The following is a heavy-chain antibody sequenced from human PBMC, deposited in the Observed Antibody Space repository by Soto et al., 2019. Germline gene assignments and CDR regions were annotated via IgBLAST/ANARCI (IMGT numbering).Heavy chain of an antibody. CDR2: IYPGDSDT. CDR1: GYRFSSYW. D-gene: IGHD6-19*01. V-gene: IGHV5-51*01. Sequence: GESLKISCKGSGYRFSSYWIAWVRQMPGKGLEWMGIIYPGDSDTRYSPSFRGHVTISADKSISTAYLQWSSLKASDTAMYYCARQAGTPRPNWFDPWGQGTLVTVSS. J-gene: IGHJ5*02. CDR3: ARQAGTPRPNWFDP.